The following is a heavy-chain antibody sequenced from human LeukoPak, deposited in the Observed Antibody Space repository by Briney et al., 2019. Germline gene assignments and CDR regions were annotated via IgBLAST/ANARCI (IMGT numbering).Heavy chain of an antibody. CDR1: GFTFSNAW. V-gene: IGHV3-15*01. Sequence: PGGSLRLSCAASGFTFSNAWMSWVRQAPGKGLEWVGRIKSKTDGGTTDYAAPVKGRFTISRDDSKNTLYLQMNSLKTEDTAMYYCTTHDYSNFAHDYWGQGTLVTVSS. CDR3: TTHDYSNFAHDY. CDR2: IKSKTDGGTT. J-gene: IGHJ4*02. D-gene: IGHD4-11*01.